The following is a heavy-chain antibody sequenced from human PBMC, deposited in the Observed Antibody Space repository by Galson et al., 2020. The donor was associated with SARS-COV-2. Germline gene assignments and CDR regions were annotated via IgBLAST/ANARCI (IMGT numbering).Heavy chain of an antibody. J-gene: IGHJ4*02. CDR1: AYTTTDYY. Sequence: ASAKVPCKTSAYTTTDYYADWVRQAPGQSLQWMGRINTNRGGANYAQRFQARVTMTRDTCITTAYMELRRLRSDDTAVYYCATVTGDDSDYFDYWGQGALVTVSS. CDR3: ATVTGDDSDYFDY. D-gene: IGHD7-27*01. CDR2: INTNRGGA. V-gene: IGHV1-2*02.